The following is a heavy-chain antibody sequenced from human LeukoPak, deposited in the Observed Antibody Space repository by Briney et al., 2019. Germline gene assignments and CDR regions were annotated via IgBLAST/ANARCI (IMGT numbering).Heavy chain of an antibody. CDR2: IRYDGNNK. J-gene: IGHJ4*02. CDR1: GFTFSSYE. V-gene: IGHV3-30*02. CDR3: AKEVRGHCSGGSCYGWVDY. Sequence: PGGSLRLSCAASGFTFSSYEMNWVRQAPGKGLEWVAFIRYDGNNKYYADSVRGRFTISRDNSKTTLYLQMNSLRAEDTAVYYCAKEVRGHCSGGSCYGWVDYWGQGTLVIVSS. D-gene: IGHD2-15*01.